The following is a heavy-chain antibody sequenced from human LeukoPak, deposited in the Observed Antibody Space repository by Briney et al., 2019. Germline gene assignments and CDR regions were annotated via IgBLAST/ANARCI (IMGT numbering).Heavy chain of an antibody. D-gene: IGHD3-3*01. J-gene: IGHJ4*02. CDR3: ARETPYYDFWSGYPSVGYFDY. V-gene: IGHV3-11*04. CDR1: GFTFSDYY. Sequence: PGGSLRLSCAASGFTFSDYYMSWLRQAPGKGLEWVSYISSSGSTIYYADSVKGRFTISRDNAKNSLHLQMNSLRAEDTAVYYCARETPYYDFWSGYPSVGYFDYWGQGTLVTVSS. CDR2: ISSSGSTI.